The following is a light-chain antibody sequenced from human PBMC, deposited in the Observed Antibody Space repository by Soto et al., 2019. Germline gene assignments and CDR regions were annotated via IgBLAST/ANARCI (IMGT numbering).Light chain of an antibody. J-gene: IGLJ1*01. V-gene: IGLV2-14*01. CDR3: SSYTSSSTLYV. CDR2: DVS. Sequence: QSALTQPASVSGSPGQSITISCTGTSSDVGGYNYVSWYQQHPGKAPKLMIYDVSNRPSGVSNRFSGSKSGNTASLTISGRQADDEADYYCSSYTSSSTLYVFGTGTKVTVL. CDR1: SSDVGGYNY.